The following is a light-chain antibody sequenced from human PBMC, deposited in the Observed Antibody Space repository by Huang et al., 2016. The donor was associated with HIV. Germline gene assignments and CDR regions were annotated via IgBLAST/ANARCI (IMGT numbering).Light chain of an antibody. Sequence: EIVLTQSPGTLSLSPGERATISCRASQSVRSSHLAWYQQKPGQAPRLLIYGASNRATGIPDRFRGSGSGTDFTLTISRLEPEDFAVYFCQQYGSSSLTFGGGTKVEIK. CDR1: QSVRSSH. CDR2: GAS. V-gene: IGKV3-20*01. CDR3: QQYGSSSLT. J-gene: IGKJ4*01.